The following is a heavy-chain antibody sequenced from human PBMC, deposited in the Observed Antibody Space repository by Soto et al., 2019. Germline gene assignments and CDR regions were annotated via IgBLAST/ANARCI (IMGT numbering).Heavy chain of an antibody. CDR2: IYHSGST. Sequence: QVQLQESGPGLVKPSGTLSLTCAVSGGSISSSNWWSWVRQPPGKGLEWIGEIYHSGSTNYNPSLKSRVTISVDKSKNQFSLKLSSVTSADTALYYCARSNSGNYYEVFDYWGQGTLVTVSS. J-gene: IGHJ4*02. V-gene: IGHV4-4*02. CDR3: ARSNSGNYYEVFDY. D-gene: IGHD1-26*01. CDR1: GGSISSSNW.